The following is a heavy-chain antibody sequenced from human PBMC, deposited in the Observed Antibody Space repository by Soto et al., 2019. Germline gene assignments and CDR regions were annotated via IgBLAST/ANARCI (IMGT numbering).Heavy chain of an antibody. CDR3: AKDRDGAAAGPTKFYGMDV. CDR1: GLTFSSYA. V-gene: IGHV3-23*01. CDR2: ISGSGDST. Sequence: EVQLLESGGGLVQPGGSLRLSCAASGLTFSSYAMSWVRQAPGKGLEWVSVISGSGDSTYYADSVRGRFTISRANSKNTLYLQMNRLRAEDTAVYYCAKDRDGAAAGPTKFYGMDVWGQGTTVTVSS. J-gene: IGHJ6*02. D-gene: IGHD6-13*01.